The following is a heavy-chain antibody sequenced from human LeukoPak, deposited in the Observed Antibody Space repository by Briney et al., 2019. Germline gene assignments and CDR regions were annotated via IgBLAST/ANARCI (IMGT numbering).Heavy chain of an antibody. Sequence: SETLSLTCTVSGGSISSSSYYWGWIRQPPGKGLEWIGSIYYSGSTYYNPSLKSRVTISVDTSKNQFSLKLSSVTAADTAVYYCARGDRGYNYGPFDCWGQGTLVTVSS. V-gene: IGHV4-39*07. CDR1: GGSISSSSYY. D-gene: IGHD5-18*01. CDR2: IYYSGST. CDR3: ARGDRGYNYGPFDC. J-gene: IGHJ4*02.